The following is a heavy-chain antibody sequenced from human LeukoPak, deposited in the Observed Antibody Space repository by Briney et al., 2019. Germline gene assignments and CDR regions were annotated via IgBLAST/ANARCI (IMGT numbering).Heavy chain of an antibody. D-gene: IGHD5-24*01. V-gene: IGHV4-39*07. J-gene: IGHJ2*01. CDR2: IYYSGST. Sequence: IPSETLSLTCTVSGGSISSSSYYWGWIRQPPGKGLEWIGSIYYSGSTYYNPSLKSRVTISVDTSKNQFSLRLTSVTAADTAVYYCARDGFPRLDGLQNRYWYFDLWGRGTLVTVSS. CDR1: GGSISSSSYY. CDR3: ARDGFPRLDGLQNRYWYFDL.